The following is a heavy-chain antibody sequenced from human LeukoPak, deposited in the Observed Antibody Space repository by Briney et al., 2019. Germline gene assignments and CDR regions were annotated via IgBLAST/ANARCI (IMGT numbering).Heavy chain of an antibody. CDR3: ARARLDVDFWSGYYTDFDY. Sequence: EASVKVSCTASGGTFSSYAISWVRQAPGQGLEWMGGIIPIFGTANYAQKFQGRVTITADKSTSTAYMELSSLRSEDTAVYYCARARLDVDFWSGYYTDFDYWGQGTLVTVSS. V-gene: IGHV1-69*06. CDR2: IIPIFGTA. D-gene: IGHD3-3*01. J-gene: IGHJ4*02. CDR1: GGTFSSYA.